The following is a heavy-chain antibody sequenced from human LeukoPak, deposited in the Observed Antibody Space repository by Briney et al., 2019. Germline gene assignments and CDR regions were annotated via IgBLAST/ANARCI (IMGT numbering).Heavy chain of an antibody. J-gene: IGHJ5*02. CDR1: GGSISRYY. CDR2: IYTSGST. CDR3: ARHVSGFLEWLLEIDP. V-gene: IGHV4-4*09. Sequence: SEPLSLICTVSGGSISRYYGSWLRQPTGKGLEGIGYIYTSGSTNYNPSLKTRVTISVDTCKTQFSLKLRPVTAADTAVYYSARHVSGFLEWLLEIDPWGPGTLVTVSS. D-gene: IGHD3-3*01.